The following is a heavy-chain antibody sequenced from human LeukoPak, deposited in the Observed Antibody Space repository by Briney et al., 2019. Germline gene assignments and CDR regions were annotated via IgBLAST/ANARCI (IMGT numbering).Heavy chain of an antibody. CDR1: GGSISSSSYY. Sequence: SETLSLTCTVSGGSISSSSYYWGWIRQPPGKGLEWIGSIYYSGSTYYNPSLKSRVTISVDTSKNQFSLKLSSVTAADTAVYYCARGQQQPSGYFDYWGQGTLVTVSS. D-gene: IGHD6-13*01. J-gene: IGHJ4*02. CDR3: ARGQQQPSGYFDY. V-gene: IGHV4-39*07. CDR2: IYYSGST.